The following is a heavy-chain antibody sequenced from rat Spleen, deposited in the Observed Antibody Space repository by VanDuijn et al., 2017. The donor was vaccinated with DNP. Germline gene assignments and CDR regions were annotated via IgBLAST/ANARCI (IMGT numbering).Heavy chain of an antibody. Sequence: EVQLVESGGGLVQPGRSLKLSCAASGFTFSDYNMAWVRQAPKKGLEWVATITYDGSRTYCRDSVKGRFAISRDEAKNSLYLQMDSLKSEDTATYYCARDSANKNIRYYFDNWGQGVMVTVSS. CDR3: ARDSANKNIRYYFDN. CDR1: GFTFSDYN. V-gene: IGHV5-7*01. CDR2: ITYDGSRT. D-gene: IGHD1-12*01. J-gene: IGHJ2*01.